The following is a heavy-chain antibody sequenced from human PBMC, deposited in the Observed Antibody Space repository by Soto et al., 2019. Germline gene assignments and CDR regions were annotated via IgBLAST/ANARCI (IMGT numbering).Heavy chain of an antibody. CDR2: ISAYNGNT. D-gene: IGHD3-22*01. J-gene: IGHJ4*02. Sequence: ASVKVSCKASGYTFTSYGISWVRQAPGQGLEWMGWISAYNGNTNYAQKLQGRVTMTTDTSTSTAYMELRSLRSDDTAVYCCARVGGDSSGYYLRSDFDYWGQGTLVTVSS. CDR3: ARVGGDSSGYYLRSDFDY. CDR1: GYTFTSYG. V-gene: IGHV1-18*01.